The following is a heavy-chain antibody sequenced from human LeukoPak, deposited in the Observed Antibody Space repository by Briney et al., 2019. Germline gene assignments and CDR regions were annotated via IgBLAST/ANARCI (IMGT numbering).Heavy chain of an antibody. CDR1: GGSFSGYY. CDR2: INHSGST. J-gene: IGHJ6*03. CDR3: ARDAPKLRFLEWLSRNDYYYYMDV. V-gene: IGHV4-34*01. Sequence: PSETLSLTCAVYGGSFSGYYWSWIRQPPGKGLEWIGEINHSGSTNYNPSLKSRVTISVDPSKNQFSLKLSSVTAADTAVYYCARDAPKLRFLEWLSRNDYYYYMDVWGKGTTVTVSS. D-gene: IGHD3-3*01.